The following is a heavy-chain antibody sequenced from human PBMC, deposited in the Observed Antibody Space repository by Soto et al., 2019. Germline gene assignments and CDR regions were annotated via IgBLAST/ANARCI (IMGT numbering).Heavy chain of an antibody. CDR2: IYYSGST. V-gene: IGHV4-59*01. D-gene: IGHD3-10*01. J-gene: IGHJ4*02. CDR1: GGSISSYY. Sequence: PSETLSLTCTVSGGSISSYYWSWIRQPPGKGLEWIGYIYYSGSTNYNPSLKSRVTISVGTSKNQFSLKLSSVTAADTAVYYCARDYYGSGSPPLGYWGQGTLVTVSS. CDR3: ARDYYGSGSPPLGY.